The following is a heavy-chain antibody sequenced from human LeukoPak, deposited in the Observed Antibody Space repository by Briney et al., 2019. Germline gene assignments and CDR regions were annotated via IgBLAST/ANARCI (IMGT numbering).Heavy chain of an antibody. D-gene: IGHD6-13*01. CDR1: GGSICSYY. Sequence: SETLSLTCTVSGGSICSYYWSWIRQPPGKGLEWIGYIYYSGSTNYNPSLKSRVTISLDTSKNQFSMNLISVTAADTAVYYCAREGVAAAGKLDYWGRGTLVTVSS. V-gene: IGHV4-59*01. CDR3: AREGVAAAGKLDY. J-gene: IGHJ4*02. CDR2: IYYSGST.